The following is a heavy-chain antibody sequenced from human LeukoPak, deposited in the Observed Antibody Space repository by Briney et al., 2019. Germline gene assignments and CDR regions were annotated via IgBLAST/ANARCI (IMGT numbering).Heavy chain of an antibody. CDR3: ARKGKERLAMMDD. CDR1: GFTFSSYS. D-gene: IGHD3-9*01. J-gene: IGHJ1*01. CDR2: IKQDGSEK. Sequence: GGSLRLSCAASGFTFSSYSMSWVRQAPGKGLEWVANIKQDGSEKYYVDSVKGRFTISRDNAKNSLYLQMNSLRAEDTAVYYCARKGKERLAMMDDWGQGTLVTVSS. V-gene: IGHV3-7*01.